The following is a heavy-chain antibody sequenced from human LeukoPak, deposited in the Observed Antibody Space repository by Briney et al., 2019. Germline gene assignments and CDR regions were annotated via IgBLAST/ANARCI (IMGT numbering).Heavy chain of an antibody. CDR2: ISAYNGNT. CDR3: ARVLSSRRLLWFGEFDY. D-gene: IGHD3-10*01. J-gene: IGHJ4*02. Sequence: ASVKVSCKASGYTFTSYGISWVRQAPGQGLEWMGWISAYNGNTNYAQKFQGRVTMTRDTSISTAYMELSRLRSDDTAVYYCARVLSSRRLLWFGEFDYWGQGTLVTVSS. V-gene: IGHV1-18*01. CDR1: GYTFTSYG.